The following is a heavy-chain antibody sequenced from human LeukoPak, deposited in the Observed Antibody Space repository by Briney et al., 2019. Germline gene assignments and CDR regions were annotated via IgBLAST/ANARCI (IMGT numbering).Heavy chain of an antibody. Sequence: PSETLSLTCTVSGGSISSSSYYWGWIRQPPGKGLEWIGNIYYSRSTYYNPSLKSRVTISVDTSKNQFSLKLSSVTAADTAMYYCARWRGYSYALFDYWGQGTLVTVSS. J-gene: IGHJ4*02. CDR2: IYYSRST. V-gene: IGHV4-39*07. CDR1: GGSISSSSYY. D-gene: IGHD5-18*01. CDR3: ARWRGYSYALFDY.